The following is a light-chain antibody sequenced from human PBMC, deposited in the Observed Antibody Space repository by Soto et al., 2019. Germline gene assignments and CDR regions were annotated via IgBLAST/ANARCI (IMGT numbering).Light chain of an antibody. J-gene: IGKJ1*01. Sequence: EIVLTQSPVTLSLSPGEIATLSCSASQSVSSSYLAWYQQKPGQAPRLLIYGASSRATGIPDRFSGSGSGTDFTLTISRLEPEDFAVYYCQNYITSLTKFGQGTKVDIK. CDR1: QSVSSSY. CDR2: GAS. V-gene: IGKV3-20*01. CDR3: QNYITSLTK.